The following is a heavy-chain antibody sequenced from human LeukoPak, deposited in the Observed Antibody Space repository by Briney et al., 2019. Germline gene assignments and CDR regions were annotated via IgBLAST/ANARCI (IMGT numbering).Heavy chain of an antibody. Sequence: ASVKVSCKASGYTFTSYGISWVRQAPGQGLEWMGWISAYNGNTNYAQKLQGRVTMTTDTSTSTAYMELRSLRSDDTAVYYCARSQSYYYDSSGYLFDYWGQGTLVTVSS. J-gene: IGHJ4*02. V-gene: IGHV1-18*01. D-gene: IGHD3-22*01. CDR2: ISAYNGNT. CDR1: GYTFTSYG. CDR3: ARSQSYYYDSSGYLFDY.